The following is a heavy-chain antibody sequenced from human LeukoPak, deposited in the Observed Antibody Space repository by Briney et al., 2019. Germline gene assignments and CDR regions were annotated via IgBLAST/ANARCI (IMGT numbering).Heavy chain of an antibody. D-gene: IGHD3-16*01. CDR2: IYFSGST. CDR3: ARNVSRGEPGGAFDM. V-gene: IGHV4-39*01. Sequence: SETLSLTCAVSGGSIRSSYYYWGWIRQPPGKGLEWIASIYFSGSTHYNPSLKSRVTISVDTSRNQFSLELRTATAADTAMYYCARNVSRGEPGGAFDMWGQGTMVTVSS. CDR1: GGSIRSSYYY. J-gene: IGHJ3*02.